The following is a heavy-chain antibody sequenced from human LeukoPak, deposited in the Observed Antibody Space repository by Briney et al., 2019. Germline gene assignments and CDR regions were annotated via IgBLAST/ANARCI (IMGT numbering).Heavy chain of an antibody. Sequence: ASVKVSCKASGYTFTSYGISWVRQAPGQGLEWMGWISAYNGNTNYAQKLQGRVTMTTDTSTSTAYMELRSLRSDDTAVYYCARDLGSDYYDSSGYPSLDYWGQGTLVTVSS. CDR2: ISAYNGNT. J-gene: IGHJ4*02. CDR1: GYTFTSYG. D-gene: IGHD3-22*01. V-gene: IGHV1-18*01. CDR3: ARDLGSDYYDSSGYPSLDY.